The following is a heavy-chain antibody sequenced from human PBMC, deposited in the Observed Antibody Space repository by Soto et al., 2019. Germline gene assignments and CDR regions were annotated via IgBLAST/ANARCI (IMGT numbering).Heavy chain of an antibody. V-gene: IGHV3-30*18. J-gene: IGHJ6*02. CDR1: GFTFSSYG. D-gene: IGHD2-15*01. CDR3: AKDRSCSGGSCYFYYYYGMEV. Sequence: PGGSLRLSCAASGFTFSSYGMHCLRQAPGKGLEGVAVRSYDGSNKYYADSVNGRFTISRDNSKNTLYLQMNSLRAEDTAVYYCAKDRSCSGGSCYFYYYYGMEVWGQGTTVTVSS. CDR2: RSYDGSNK.